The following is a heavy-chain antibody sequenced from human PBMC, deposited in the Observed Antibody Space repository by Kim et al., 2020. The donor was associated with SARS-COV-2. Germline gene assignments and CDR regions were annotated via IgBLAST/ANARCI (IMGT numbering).Heavy chain of an antibody. CDR2: IYYRGNT. CDR3: ARGVVVRSNSRCAGGS. J-gene: IGHJ5*01. D-gene: IGHD2-21*01. CDR1: GGSISSYY. Sequence: SETLSLTCTVSGGSISSYYWGWIRQPPGKGLEWLGCIYYRGNTNYNPSLKSRVTISGDTSKNPFSLKLISVTAPNTAVSSCARGVVVRSNSRCAGGSW. V-gene: IGHV4-59*12.